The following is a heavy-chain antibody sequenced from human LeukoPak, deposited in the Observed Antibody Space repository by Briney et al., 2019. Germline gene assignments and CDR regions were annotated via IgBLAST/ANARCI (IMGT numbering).Heavy chain of an antibody. CDR2: IYSGGST. Sequence: GGSLRLSCAASGFTVSSNYMSWVRQAPGKGLEWVSVIYSGGSTYYADSVKGRFTISRDNSKNTLYLQMNSLRAEDTAVYYCARDLTGLVVPAAYYYGMDVWGQGTTVTVSS. CDR3: ARDLTGLVVPAAYYYGMDV. D-gene: IGHD2-2*01. V-gene: IGHV3-53*01. J-gene: IGHJ6*02. CDR1: GFTVSSNY.